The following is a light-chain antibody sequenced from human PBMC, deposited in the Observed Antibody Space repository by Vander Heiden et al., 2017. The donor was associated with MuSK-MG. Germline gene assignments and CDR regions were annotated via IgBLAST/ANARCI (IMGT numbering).Light chain of an antibody. CDR3: SSYTSSGGV. CDR1: SSDVGGYNY. V-gene: IGLV2-14*01. Sequence: QSALTQPASVSGSPGQSITISCTGTSSDVGGYNYVSWYQQHPGKDPKLMIYEGSKRPSGVSNRFAGSKSGNTAALTIAGRQAEDEDDYYGSSYTSSGGVFGGGTKLTVL. J-gene: IGLJ3*02. CDR2: EGS.